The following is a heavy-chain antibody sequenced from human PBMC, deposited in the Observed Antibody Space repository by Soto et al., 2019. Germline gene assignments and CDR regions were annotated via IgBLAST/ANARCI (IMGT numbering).Heavy chain of an antibody. V-gene: IGHV4-4*07. J-gene: IGHJ6*02. D-gene: IGHD6-13*01. Sequence: QVQLQESGPGLVKPSETLSLTCTVSGGSISSYYWSWIRQPAGKGLEWIGRIYTSGSTNYNPSLKSRVTMSVDTSKNQFSLKLSSVTAADTAVYYCAREITPGEQQLVRYYYYGMDVWGQGTTVTVSS. CDR3: AREITPGEQQLVRYYYYGMDV. CDR1: GGSISSYY. CDR2: IYTSGST.